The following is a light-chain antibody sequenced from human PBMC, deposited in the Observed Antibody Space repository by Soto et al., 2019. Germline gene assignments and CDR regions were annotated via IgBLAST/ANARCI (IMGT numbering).Light chain of an antibody. CDR1: QSVSRY. V-gene: IGKV3-11*01. Sequence: EIVLTQSPATLSLSPGERATLSCRASQSVSRYLAWYQQKLGQAPRLLMYDASNRAAGIPARFSGSGSGTVFTLTSSGLEPEDLAVYYCQQRSSWYTFGHVTKLE. J-gene: IGKJ2*01. CDR3: QQRSSWYT. CDR2: DAS.